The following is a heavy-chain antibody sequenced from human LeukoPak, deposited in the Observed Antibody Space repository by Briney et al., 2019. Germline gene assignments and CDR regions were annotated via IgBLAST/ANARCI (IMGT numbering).Heavy chain of an antibody. CDR2: INPTGGST. V-gene: IGHV1-46*01. CDR3: ARVVWDCTGGSCYSEATRQGDWYFDL. J-gene: IGHJ2*01. CDR1: GYTVTSYF. Sequence: ASVKVSCKASGYTVTSYFMHWVRQPPGQGLEWMGVINPTGGSTSYAQKFQGRVTMTRDTSTSTVYMELSSLRPEDTAVYYCARVVWDCTGGSCYSEATRQGDWYFDLWGRGTLVTVSS. D-gene: IGHD2-15*01.